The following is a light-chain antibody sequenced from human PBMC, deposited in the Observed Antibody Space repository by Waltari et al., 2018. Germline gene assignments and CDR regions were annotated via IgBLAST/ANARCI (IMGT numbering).Light chain of an antibody. J-gene: IGKJ1*01. CDR3: QQYNNWPPWT. V-gene: IGKV3-15*01. CDR2: DTS. CDR1: QGVSSK. Sequence: ATLSVSPGERATLSCRASQGVSSKLAWYQQKPGQPPRLLLYDTSVRAAGIPARFSGSGSGTEFTLTISSLQSDDFAVYYCQQYNNWPPWTFGQGTKVEIK.